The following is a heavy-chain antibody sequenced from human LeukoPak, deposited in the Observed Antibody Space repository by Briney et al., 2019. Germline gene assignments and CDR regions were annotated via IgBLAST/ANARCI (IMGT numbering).Heavy chain of an antibody. CDR2: ISGSGDST. CDR1: GFTFSSNS. V-gene: IGHV3-23*01. J-gene: IGHJ4*02. CDR3: TKWSGFGDD. Sequence: PGGSLRLSCAASGFTFSSNSMTWVRQTPGKGLEWVSGISGSGDSTFYADSVKGRFTISRDNSRNTLYLHMSSLRPEDTAVYYCTKWSGFGDDWGQGTLVSVS. D-gene: IGHD3-10*01.